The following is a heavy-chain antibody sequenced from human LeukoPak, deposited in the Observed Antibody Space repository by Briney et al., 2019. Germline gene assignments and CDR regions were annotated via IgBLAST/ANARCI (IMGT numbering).Heavy chain of an antibody. V-gene: IGHV1-3*04. CDR1: GYTLTSYA. Sequence: ASVKVSCKASGYTLTSYAMYWVRQAPRQRLEWMGWINTGNGNTKYSQKFQGRVTITRDTSASTAYMELSSLRSEDTAVYYCARAPYYFDSRGYYYGQFDYWGQGTLVTVSS. CDR3: ARAPYYFDSRGYYYGQFDY. D-gene: IGHD3-22*01. J-gene: IGHJ4*02. CDR2: INTGNGNT.